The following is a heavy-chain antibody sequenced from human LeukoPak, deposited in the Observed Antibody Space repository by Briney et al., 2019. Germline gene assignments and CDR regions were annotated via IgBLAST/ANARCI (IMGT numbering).Heavy chain of an antibody. J-gene: IGHJ4*02. CDR3: AKDSVRSRGNGGYLPFDY. CDR2: ISSSGGST. CDR1: GFTFSSYG. D-gene: IGHD5-12*01. V-gene: IGHV3-23*01. Sequence: GGSLRLSCIVFGFTFSSYGMSWVRQAPGKGLEGVSAISSSGGSTSYADSVKGRFTISRDTSKNTLYLEMNSLRAEDTAVYYCAKDSVRSRGNGGYLPFDYWGQGTLVTVSS.